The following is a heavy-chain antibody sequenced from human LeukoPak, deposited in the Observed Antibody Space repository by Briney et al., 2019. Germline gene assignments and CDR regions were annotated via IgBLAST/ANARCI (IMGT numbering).Heavy chain of an antibody. V-gene: IGHV2-5*02. CDR3: AHSGMLTFGGVDAFDI. Sequence: SGPTLVSPTQTLTLTCIFSGFSLSTSGVGVGWIRQPPGKALEWLALIYWDDDKRYSPSRKSRLTITKDTSKNQVVLAMTNIDPVDTATYYCAHSGMLTFGGVDAFDIWGQGTMVTVSS. CDR1: GFSLSTSGVG. CDR2: IYWDDDK. J-gene: IGHJ3*02. D-gene: IGHD3-16*01.